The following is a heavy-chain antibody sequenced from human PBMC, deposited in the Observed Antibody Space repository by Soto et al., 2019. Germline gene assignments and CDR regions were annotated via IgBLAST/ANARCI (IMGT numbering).Heavy chain of an antibody. V-gene: IGHV3-23*01. J-gene: IGHJ5*02. CDR3: QAGKTGRSWFDP. CDR2: ISGSGGTT. Sequence: EVQLLESGGGLVQPGGSLRLSCAASGFNFSSYGMSWVRQAPGKGLEWVSAISGSGGTTYYADSVKGRFTISRDNSKNTLYLQMNSLRAEDTAVYYCQAGKTGRSWFDPWGQGTLITVSS. CDR1: GFNFSSYG. D-gene: IGHD1-1*01.